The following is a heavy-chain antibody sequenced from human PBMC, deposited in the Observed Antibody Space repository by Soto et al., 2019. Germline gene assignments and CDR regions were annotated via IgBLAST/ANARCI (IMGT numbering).Heavy chain of an antibody. CDR3: ARSLTEGYCTITGCYTRPLYGMDV. CDR2: INPNSGGT. J-gene: IGHJ6*02. CDR1: GYTFSGCY. V-gene: IGHV1-2*02. Sequence: ASVKVSCKASGYTFSGCYIHWLRQAPGQGLEWMGWINPNSGGTNYAQKFQGRVTVTRDTPTSTAYMELSRLTSDDTAVYYCARSLTEGYCTITGCYTRPLYGMDVWGQGTTVTVSS. D-gene: IGHD2-2*02.